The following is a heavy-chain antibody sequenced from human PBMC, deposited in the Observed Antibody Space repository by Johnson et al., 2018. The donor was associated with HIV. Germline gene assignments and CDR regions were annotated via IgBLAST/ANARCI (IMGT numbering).Heavy chain of an antibody. J-gene: IGHJ3*02. CDR2: IRYDGSNT. D-gene: IGHD5-12*01. Sequence: QVQLVESGGGLVQPGGSLRLSCAASGFTFSSYGMHWVRQAPGKGLEWVAFIRYDGSNTYYADSVKGRFPLSRDNSKNTLYLQMNSLGAEDTDVYYCAKDDAYSGYGYDAFDIWGQGTMVTVSS. V-gene: IGHV3-30*02. CDR3: AKDDAYSGYGYDAFDI. CDR1: GFTFSSYG.